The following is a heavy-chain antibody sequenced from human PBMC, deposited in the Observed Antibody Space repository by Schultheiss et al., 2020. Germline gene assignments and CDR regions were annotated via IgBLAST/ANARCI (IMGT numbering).Heavy chain of an antibody. CDR2: VNGNGADT. CDR1: GFAFDYYG. V-gene: IGHV3-20*03. J-gene: IGHJ4*02. D-gene: IGHD3-16*01. CDR3: VRGLARVFDY. Sequence: GGSLRLSFAASGFAFDYYGMSWVRQVPGNGLEWVSGVNGNGADTEYADSVKGRFTISRDNAKYPLYLEMNSLGVEDTAFYYCVRGLARVFDYWGQGTLVTVSS.